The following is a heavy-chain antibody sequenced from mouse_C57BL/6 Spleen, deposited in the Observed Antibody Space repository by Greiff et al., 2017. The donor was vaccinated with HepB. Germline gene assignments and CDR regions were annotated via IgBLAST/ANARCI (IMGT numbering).Heavy chain of an antibody. V-gene: IGHV5-6*01. CDR3: ARHEYYGDCYFDV. J-gene: IGHJ1*03. D-gene: IGHD1-1*01. Sequence: EVQGVESGGDLVKPGGSLKLSCAASGFTFSSYGMSWVRQTPDKRLEWVATISSGGSYTYYPDSVKGRFTISRDNAKNTLYLQMSSLKSEDTAMYYCARHEYYGDCYFDVWGTGTTVTFSS. CDR1: GFTFSSYG. CDR2: ISSGGSYT.